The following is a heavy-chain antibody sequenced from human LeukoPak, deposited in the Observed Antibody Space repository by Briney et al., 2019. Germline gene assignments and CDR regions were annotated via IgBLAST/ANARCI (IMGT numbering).Heavy chain of an antibody. V-gene: IGHV3-21*01. D-gene: IGHD2-15*01. J-gene: IGHJ3*02. CDR1: GFTFSSYS. CDR2: ISADSSYI. CDR3: ARDIVVVPGAFDI. Sequence: GGSLRLSCAASGFTFSSYSMNWVRQAPGKGLEWVSCISADSSYIYYADSVKGRFTISRDNARNSLYLQMNSLRAEDTAVYYCARDIVVVPGAFDIWGQGTMVTVSS.